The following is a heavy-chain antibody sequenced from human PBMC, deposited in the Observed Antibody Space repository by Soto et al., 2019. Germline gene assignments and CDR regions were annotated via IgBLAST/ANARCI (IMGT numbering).Heavy chain of an antibody. V-gene: IGHV4-30-2*01. CDR3: ARGNTGAFDI. J-gene: IGHJ3*02. Sequence: SETLSLTCTVSGASISMGTYSLSWLRQPPGKRLEWIAYIYETESTYYNPSLSRVTISLDRTNNRFSLKMTSVTAADTAVYYCARGNTGAFDIWGQGTRVTVSS. CDR1: GASISMGTYS. CDR2: IYETEST. D-gene: IGHD2-2*02.